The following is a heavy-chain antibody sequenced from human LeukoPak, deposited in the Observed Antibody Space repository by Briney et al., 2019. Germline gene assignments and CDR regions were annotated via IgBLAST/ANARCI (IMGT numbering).Heavy chain of an antibody. CDR2: ITGSGGSS. CDR1: GFTFSSYA. CDR3: AKGSSGYFADL. V-gene: IGHV3-23*01. Sequence: GGSLRLSCAASGFTFSSYAMSWVRQAPGKGLEWVSVITGSGGSSYYADSVKGRFTISRDNSKNTLYLQVNSLRAEDTALYYCAKGSSGYFADLWGQGTLVTVSS. J-gene: IGHJ5*02. D-gene: IGHD3-22*01.